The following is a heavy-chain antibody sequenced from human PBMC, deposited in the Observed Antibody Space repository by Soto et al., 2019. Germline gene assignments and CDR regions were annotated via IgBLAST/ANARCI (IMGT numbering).Heavy chain of an antibody. CDR2: INHSGST. D-gene: IGHD4-17*01. Sequence: SETLSLTCAVYGGSFSGYYWSWIRQPPGKGLEWIGEINHSGSTNCNPSLKSRVTISVDTSKNQFSLKLSSVTAADTAVYYCARGLFDYGRYNWFDPWGQGTLVTVSS. J-gene: IGHJ5*02. V-gene: IGHV4-34*01. CDR3: ARGLFDYGRYNWFDP. CDR1: GGSFSGYY.